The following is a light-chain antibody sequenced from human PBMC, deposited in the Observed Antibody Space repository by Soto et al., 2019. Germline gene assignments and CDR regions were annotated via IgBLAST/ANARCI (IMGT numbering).Light chain of an antibody. Sequence: EIVLTQSPGTLSLSPGERATLSCRASQSVSSAYLAWYQHKPGQPPTLLIYAASSRVTGIPDRFSGSGSGTDLTVTIRRLEPEDFSVYLCQQYGSSSTRTCGQEPKVEIK. J-gene: IGKJ1*01. V-gene: IGKV3-20*01. CDR2: AAS. CDR3: QQYGSSSTRT. CDR1: QSVSSAY.